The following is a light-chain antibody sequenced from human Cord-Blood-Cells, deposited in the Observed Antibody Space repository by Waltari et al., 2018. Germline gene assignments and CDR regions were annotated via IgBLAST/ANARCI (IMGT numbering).Light chain of an antibody. J-gene: IGKJ2*01. Sequence: EIVTTTYQPTLSVTPGERATLSCGASQSVSSNLAWYQQRPGQAPRLLIYGASTRATCIPARFSGSGSGTEFTLTISSLQSGDFAVYYCQQYNSWPPYTFGQGTKLEIK. CDR3: QQYNSWPPYT. V-gene: IGKV3-15*01. CDR1: QSVSSN. CDR2: GAS.